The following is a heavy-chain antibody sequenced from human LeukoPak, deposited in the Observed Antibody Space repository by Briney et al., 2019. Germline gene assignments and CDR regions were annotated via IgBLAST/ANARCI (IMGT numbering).Heavy chain of an antibody. V-gene: IGHV1-69*13. J-gene: IGHJ4*02. Sequence: SVKVSCKASGGTFSSYAISWVRQAPGQGLEWMGGIIPIFGTANYAQKFQGRVTITADESTSQAYMELSSLRSEDTASYYCAREPSSSRYCDYWGQGTLVTVSS. D-gene: IGHD6-6*01. CDR3: AREPSSSRYCDY. CDR1: GGTFSSYA. CDR2: IIPIFGTA.